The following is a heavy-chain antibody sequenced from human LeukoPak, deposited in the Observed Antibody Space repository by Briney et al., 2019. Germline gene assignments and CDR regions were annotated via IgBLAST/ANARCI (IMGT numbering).Heavy chain of an antibody. CDR1: GYTFTGYY. J-gene: IGHJ5*02. Sequence: ASVKVSCKASGYTFTGYYMHWVRQAPGQGLERMGRINPNSGGTNYAQKFQGRVTMTRDTSISTAYMELSRLRSDDTAVYYCARVRGYSGYDSGSRWFDPWGQGTLVTVSS. V-gene: IGHV1-2*06. CDR2: INPNSGGT. CDR3: ARVRGYSGYDSGSRWFDP. D-gene: IGHD5-12*01.